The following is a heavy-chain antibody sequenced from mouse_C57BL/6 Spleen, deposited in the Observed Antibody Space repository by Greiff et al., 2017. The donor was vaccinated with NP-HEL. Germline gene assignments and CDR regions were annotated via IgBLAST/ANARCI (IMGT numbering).Heavy chain of an antibody. CDR2: IYPGSGST. Sequence: QVQLQQSGAELVKPGASVKMSCKASGYTFTSYWITWVKQRPGQGLEWIGDIYPGSGSTNYNEKFKSKATLTVDTSSSTAYMQLSSLTSEDSAVYYCARGGIYYGNYYFDYWGQGTTLTVSS. V-gene: IGHV1-55*01. CDR1: GYTFTSYW. CDR3: ARGGIYYGNYYFDY. J-gene: IGHJ2*01. D-gene: IGHD2-1*01.